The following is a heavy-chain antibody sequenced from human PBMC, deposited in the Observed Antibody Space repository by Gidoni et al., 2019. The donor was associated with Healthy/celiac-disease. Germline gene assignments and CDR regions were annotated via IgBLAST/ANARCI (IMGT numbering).Heavy chain of an antibody. CDR1: GGSISSSSYY. CDR3: ARRSFSYFDY. CDR2: IYYSGST. Sequence: QLQLQESGPGLVKPSETLSLTCTVSGGSISSSSYYWGWIRQPPGKGLEWIGSIYYSGSTYYNPSLKSRVTISVDTSKNQFSLKLSSVTAADTSVYYCARRSFSYFDYWGQGTLVTVSS. V-gene: IGHV4-39*01. D-gene: IGHD3-3*01. J-gene: IGHJ4*02.